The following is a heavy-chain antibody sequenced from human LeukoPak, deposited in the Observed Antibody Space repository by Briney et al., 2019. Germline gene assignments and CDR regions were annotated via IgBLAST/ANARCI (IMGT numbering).Heavy chain of an antibody. J-gene: IGHJ5*02. Sequence: ASVKVSCKAAGYTFTGYYMFWVRQAPGQGLEWMGRINPNSGGTNYAQKFQGRVTMTRDTSIGTAYMELSRLRSDDTAVYYCARGYCSGGSCYSVENWFDPWGQGTLVTVSS. D-gene: IGHD2-15*01. CDR1: GYTFTGYY. CDR2: INPNSGGT. CDR3: ARGYCSGGSCYSVENWFDP. V-gene: IGHV1-2*06.